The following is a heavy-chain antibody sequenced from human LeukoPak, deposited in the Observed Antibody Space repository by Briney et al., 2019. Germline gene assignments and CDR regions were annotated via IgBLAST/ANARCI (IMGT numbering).Heavy chain of an antibody. V-gene: IGHV1-2*02. J-gene: IGHJ4*02. Sequence: ASVKVSCKASGYSFTDYYLHWVRLAPGQGLEWRGWIHPNSGGTNYAQKFQGRVTMTRDTSISTAYMELSRLRSDDTAVYYCAEMEGYRDWGQGTLVTVSS. CDR2: IHPNSGGT. CDR3: AEMEGYRD. D-gene: IGHD3-16*02. CDR1: GYSFTDYY.